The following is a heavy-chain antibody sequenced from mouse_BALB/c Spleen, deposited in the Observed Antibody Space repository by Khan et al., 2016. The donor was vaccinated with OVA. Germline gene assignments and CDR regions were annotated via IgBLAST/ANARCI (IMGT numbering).Heavy chain of an antibody. CDR2: IYPGDGSI. V-gene: IGHV1S56*01. D-gene: IGHD1-1*01. J-gene: IGHJ4*01. CDR1: GYTFTSYD. Sequence: QVQLQQSGPELVKPGASVKISCKASGYTFTSYDINWVRQRPGQGLEWIGWIYPGDGSIEYNEKFKGKATMTADKSSSTAYMQLSSLTSENPAVYFCAREGVRGVAMDYWGQGTSLTVSS. CDR3: AREGVRGVAMDY.